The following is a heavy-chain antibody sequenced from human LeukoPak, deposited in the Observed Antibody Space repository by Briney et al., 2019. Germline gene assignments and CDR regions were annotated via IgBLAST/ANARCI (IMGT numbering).Heavy chain of an antibody. CDR2: MNPNSGNT. CDR1: GYTFTSYD. Sequence: ASVKVSCKASGYTFTSYDINWVRQATGQGLEWMGWMNPNSGNTGYAQKFQGRVTMTRNTSISTAYMELSSLRSEDTAVYYCARQTGYSSSWYNYNWFDPWGQGTLVTVSS. J-gene: IGHJ5*02. D-gene: IGHD6-13*01. V-gene: IGHV1-8*01. CDR3: ARQTGYSSSWYNYNWFDP.